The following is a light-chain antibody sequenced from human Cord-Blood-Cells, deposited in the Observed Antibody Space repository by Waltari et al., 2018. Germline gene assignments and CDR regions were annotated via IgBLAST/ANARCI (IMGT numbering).Light chain of an antibody. V-gene: IGLV2-14*03. CDR1: RRDVGGYNY. J-gene: IGLJ3*02. CDR2: DVS. Sequence: QSALTQPASVSGSPGQSITISCTGTRRDVGGYNYVSWYQQQPGKAPKLMIYDVSNRPSGVSNRFSGSKSGNTASLTISGLQAEDEADYYCSSYTSSSTLVFGGGTKLTVL. CDR3: SSYTSSSTLV.